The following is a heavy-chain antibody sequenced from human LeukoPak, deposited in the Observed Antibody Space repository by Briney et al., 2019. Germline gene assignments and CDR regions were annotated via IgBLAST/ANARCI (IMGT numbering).Heavy chain of an antibody. CDR2: ISVYNGST. CDR3: ARDHSSSWFYLDY. D-gene: IGHD6-13*01. V-gene: IGHV1-18*01. J-gene: IGHJ4*02. Sequence: ASVRVSCKASGYTHSSSGISWVRLAPEQGLAWMGWISVYNGSTKYAQKFQGRVTMTTDTSTNTAFMELGSLMSDDTALYYCARDHSSSWFYLDYWGQGTLVTVSS. CDR1: GYTHSSSG.